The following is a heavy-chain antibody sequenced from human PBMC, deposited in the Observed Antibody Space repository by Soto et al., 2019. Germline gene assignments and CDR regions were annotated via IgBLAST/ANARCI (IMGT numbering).Heavy chain of an antibody. CDR1: GYTFTSYH. CDR2: LSAYNGNT. CDR3: ARDSPPPRE. V-gene: IGHV1-18*01. J-gene: IGHJ4*02. Sequence: QVQLVQSGAEVKKPGASVKVSCKASGYTFTSYHITWVPQAPGQGLEWRGWLSAYNGNTNYAQKLQGRVTMTTDTSTRTAYIELRSLRSGDTAVYYCARDSPPPREWCQGTLVTVSS.